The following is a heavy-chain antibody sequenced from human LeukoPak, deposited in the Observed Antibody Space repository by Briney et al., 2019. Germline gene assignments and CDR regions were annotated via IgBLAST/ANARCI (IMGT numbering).Heavy chain of an antibody. CDR1: GGTFSSYA. V-gene: IGHV1-69*13. CDR2: IIPIFGTA. CDR3: ARTEDCDTDCYSNFYYMDV. J-gene: IGHJ6*03. D-gene: IGHD2-21*02. Sequence: ASVKVSCKASGGTFSSYAISWVRQAPGQGLEWMGGIIPIFGTANYAQKFQGRVTITADESTSTAYMELSSLSSEDTAVYYCARTEDCDTDCYSNFYYMDVWGQGTTVTISS.